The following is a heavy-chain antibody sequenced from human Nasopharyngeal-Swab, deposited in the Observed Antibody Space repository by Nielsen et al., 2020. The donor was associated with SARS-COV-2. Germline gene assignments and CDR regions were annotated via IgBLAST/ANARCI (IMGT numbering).Heavy chain of an antibody. J-gene: IGHJ4*02. CDR1: GFTFSSSA. CDR3: ASPPLDSSGYYYGFHY. D-gene: IGHD3-22*01. Sequence: GESLKISCAASGFTFSSSAMHWVRQAPGKGLKWVAVISYDGSNKYFADSVKGRFTISRDNSKNTLYLQMNSLRAEDTAVYYCASPPLDSSGYYYGFHYWGRGTLVTVSS. CDR2: ISYDGSNK. V-gene: IGHV3-30-3*01.